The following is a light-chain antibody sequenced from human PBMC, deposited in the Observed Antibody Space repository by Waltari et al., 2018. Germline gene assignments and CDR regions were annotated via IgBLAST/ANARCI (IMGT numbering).Light chain of an antibody. CDR2: DVS. Sequence: QSALTQPASVSGSPGQSLTISCTGTSSDVGGYNYVSWYQQHPGKVHKLLIFDVSNRPSGVSNRFSGSKSGNTASLTISGLQAEDESDYYCCSFTSRSTWVFGGGTKLTVL. J-gene: IGLJ3*02. CDR3: CSFTSRSTWV. CDR1: SSDVGGYNY. V-gene: IGLV2-14*01.